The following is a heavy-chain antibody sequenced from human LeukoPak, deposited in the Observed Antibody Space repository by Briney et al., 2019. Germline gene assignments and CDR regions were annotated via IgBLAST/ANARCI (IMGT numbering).Heavy chain of an antibody. CDR3: ARAYSPPWISTSYAFDI. CDR2: ITTTSKYI. V-gene: IGHV3-21*06. D-gene: IGHD2-21*01. CDR1: GFTFSHYS. J-gene: IGHJ3*02. Sequence: GGSLRLSCAASGFTFSHYSMNWVRQAPGKGLQWVSSITTTSKYIDYADSLKGRFTISRDNTNNLVYLQMNSLRAEDTAVYFCARAYSPPWISTSYAFDIWGQGTMVTVSS.